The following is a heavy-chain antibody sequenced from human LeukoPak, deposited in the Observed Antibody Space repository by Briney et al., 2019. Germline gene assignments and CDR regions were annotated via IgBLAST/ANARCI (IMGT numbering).Heavy chain of an antibody. Sequence: PSETLSLTCAVYGGSFSGYYWSWIRQPPGKGLEWIGEINHSGSTNYNPSLKSRVTISVDTSKNQFSLKLSSVTAADTAVYYCARTLLSSGWYEDDYWGQGTLVTVSS. CDR1: GGSFSGYY. J-gene: IGHJ4*02. CDR2: INHSGST. V-gene: IGHV4-34*01. D-gene: IGHD6-19*01. CDR3: ARTLLSSGWYEDDY.